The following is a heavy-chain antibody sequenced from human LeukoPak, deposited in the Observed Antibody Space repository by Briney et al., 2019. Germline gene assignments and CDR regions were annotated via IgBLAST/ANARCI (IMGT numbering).Heavy chain of an antibody. V-gene: IGHV3-21*04. CDR1: GFTFSRHS. CDR2: ISSSSSYI. Sequence: GGSLRLSCAASGFTFSRHSINWVCQAPGKGLEWVSSISSSSSYIYYADSVKGRFTISRDNAKNSLYLQMNSLRAEDTALYYCAKDMGPEPMIADYWGQGTLVTVSS. J-gene: IGHJ4*02. D-gene: IGHD3-22*01. CDR3: AKDMGPEPMIADY.